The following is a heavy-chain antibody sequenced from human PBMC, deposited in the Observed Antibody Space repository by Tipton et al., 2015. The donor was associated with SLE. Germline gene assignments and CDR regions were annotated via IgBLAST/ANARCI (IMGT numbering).Heavy chain of an antibody. D-gene: IGHD6-13*01. V-gene: IGHV4-39*01. CDR3: AVAAAGDWYFDL. CDR1: GGSISSSSYY. J-gene: IGHJ2*01. CDR2: IYYSGST. Sequence: TLSLTCTVSGGSISSSSYYWGWIRQPPGKGLEWIGSIYYSGSTYYNPSLKSRVTISVDTSKNQFSLKLTSVTAEDTAVYYCAVAAAGDWYFDLWGRGTLVTVSS.